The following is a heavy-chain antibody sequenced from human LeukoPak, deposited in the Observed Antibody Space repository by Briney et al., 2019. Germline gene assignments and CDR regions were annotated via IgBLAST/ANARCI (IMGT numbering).Heavy chain of an antibody. CDR2: ISSSGSTI. CDR1: GFTFSDYY. D-gene: IGHD4-23*01. Sequence: KTGGSLRLSCAASGFTFSDYYMSWIRQAPGKGREWVSYISSSGSTIYYADSVKGRFTISRDNAKNSLYLKMNSLRAEDTAVYYCAREYGGNSRVFDYWGQGTLVTVSS. V-gene: IGHV3-11*01. J-gene: IGHJ4*02. CDR3: AREYGGNSRVFDY.